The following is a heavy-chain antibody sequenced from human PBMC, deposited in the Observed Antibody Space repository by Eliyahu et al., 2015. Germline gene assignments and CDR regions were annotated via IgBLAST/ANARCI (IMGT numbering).Heavy chain of an antibody. CDR3: ARENALNYDILTGYYYAAVYYFDY. CDR1: GFTFXSXW. J-gene: IGHJ4*02. CDR2: IKQDGSEK. D-gene: IGHD3-9*01. Sequence: LVQPXGSLRLSCAASGFTFXSXWMSXVRXAPGKGLEWVANIKQDGSEKYYVDSVKGRFTISRDNAKNSLYLQMNSLRAEDTAVYYCARENALNYDILTGYYYAAVYYFDYWGQGTLVTVSS. V-gene: IGHV3-7*01.